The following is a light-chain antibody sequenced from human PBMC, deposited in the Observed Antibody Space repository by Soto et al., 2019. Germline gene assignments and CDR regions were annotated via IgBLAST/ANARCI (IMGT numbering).Light chain of an antibody. CDR3: QQYHTYSSIT. J-gene: IGKJ5*01. Sequence: DIQMTQSPSILSASVGDRVTVTCRASQSISTWLAWYQQKPGKAPTLLIYDASSRNSGVPSRFSGSGSGTDFTLTISSLQPDDFATYYCQQYHTYSSITFGQGTRLEIK. V-gene: IGKV1-5*01. CDR1: QSISTW. CDR2: DAS.